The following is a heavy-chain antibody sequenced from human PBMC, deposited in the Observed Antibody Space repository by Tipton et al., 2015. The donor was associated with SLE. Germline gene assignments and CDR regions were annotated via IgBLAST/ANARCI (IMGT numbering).Heavy chain of an antibody. Sequence: SLRLSCAASGFTFSDYYMSWIRQAPGKGLEWVSYISSSGSTIYYADSVKGRFTISRDNAKNSLYLQMNSLRAEDTAVYYCARDRLYYDFWSGLRFDPWGQGTLVTVSS. V-gene: IGHV3-11*04. CDR1: GFTFSDYY. CDR3: ARDRLYYDFWSGLRFDP. D-gene: IGHD3-3*01. CDR2: ISSSGSTI. J-gene: IGHJ5*02.